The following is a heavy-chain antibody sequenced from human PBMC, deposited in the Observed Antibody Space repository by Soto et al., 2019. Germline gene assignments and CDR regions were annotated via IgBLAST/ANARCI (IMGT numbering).Heavy chain of an antibody. CDR2: IYYSGST. CDR3: ARGSGYYYAPIDY. J-gene: IGHJ4*02. CDR1: GGSISSGDYY. Sequence: QVQLQESGPGLVKPSQTLSLTCTVSGGSISSGDYYWSWIRQPPGKGLEWIGYIYYSGSTYYNPSLTSRVTISVDTSKNQFSLKLSSVTAADTAVYYCARGSGYYYAPIDYWGQGTLVPVSS. D-gene: IGHD3-22*01. V-gene: IGHV4-30-4*01.